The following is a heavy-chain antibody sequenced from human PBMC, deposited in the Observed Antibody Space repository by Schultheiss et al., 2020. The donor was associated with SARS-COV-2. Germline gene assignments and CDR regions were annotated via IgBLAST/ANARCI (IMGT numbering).Heavy chain of an antibody. V-gene: IGHV3-21*01. CDR2: ISSSSSYI. D-gene: IGHD2-15*01. J-gene: IGHJ5*02. CDR3: ARVDGGGSCYPT. CDR1: GFTFSSYA. Sequence: GGSLRLSCAASGFTFSSYAMHWVRQAPGKGLEWVSSISSSSSYIYYADSVKGRFTISRDNAKNSLYLQMNSLRAEDTAVYYCARVDGGGSCYPTWGQGTLVTVSS.